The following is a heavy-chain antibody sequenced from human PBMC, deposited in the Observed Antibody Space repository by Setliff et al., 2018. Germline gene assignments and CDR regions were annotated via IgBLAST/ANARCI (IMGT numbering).Heavy chain of an antibody. Sequence: ASVKVSCKASGFTFRNYAISWVRQAPGQGLEWMGTLNTGGGSASIVDQFQGRVSMTRDTSTSTVYMEINSLRPDDTAVYFCARGGVAAAGKKGVFEHWGQGTLVTVSS. V-gene: IGHV1-46*01. D-gene: IGHD6-13*01. J-gene: IGHJ4*02. CDR2: LNTGGGSA. CDR1: GFTFRNYA. CDR3: ARGGVAAAGKKGVFEH.